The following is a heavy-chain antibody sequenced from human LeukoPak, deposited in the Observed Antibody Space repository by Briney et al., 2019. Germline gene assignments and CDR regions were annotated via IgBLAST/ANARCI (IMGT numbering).Heavy chain of an antibody. V-gene: IGHV4-39*07. CDR1: GGSISSSSYY. D-gene: IGHD6-19*01. CDR3: ARGIAVGYYYYYYMDV. CDR2: IYYSGST. J-gene: IGHJ6*03. Sequence: SETLSLTCTVSGGSISSSSYYWGWIRQPPGKGLEGIGSIYYSGSTYYNPSLKSRATISVDTSKNQFSLKLSSVTAADTAVYYCARGIAVGYYYYYYMDVWGKGTTVTVSS.